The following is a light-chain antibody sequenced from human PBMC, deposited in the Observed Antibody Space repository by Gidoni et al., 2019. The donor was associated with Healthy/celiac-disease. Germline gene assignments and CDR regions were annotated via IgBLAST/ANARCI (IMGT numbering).Light chain of an antibody. J-gene: IGLJ2*01. Sequence: SVLTQPPSVSGASGQRVTISCPGASSNLGAGYDVPWYQQLPGSAPKLLIFGNNNRPSGVPDRFSSSKSGASASLAITGLQAEDEADYYCQSFDSGLSGPVVFGGGTKLTVL. CDR2: GNN. CDR3: QSFDSGLSGPVV. V-gene: IGLV1-40*01. CDR1: SSNLGAGYD.